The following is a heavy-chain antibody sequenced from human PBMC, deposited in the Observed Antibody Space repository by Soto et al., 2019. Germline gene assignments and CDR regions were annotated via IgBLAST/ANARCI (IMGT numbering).Heavy chain of an antibody. CDR1: CGSITSGSFY. CDR2: IYYSGSV. Sequence: SETLSLTCTFSCGSITSGSFYWGWVRHSPGKGLEWIGSIYYSGSVFYNPSLESRVTISADVSRDQFSLKLTSVTAADTAVYYCARHGTALTAVNWFVSWGHGTLVTAPQ. V-gene: IGHV4-39*01. J-gene: IGHJ5*01. CDR3: ARHGTALTAVNWFVS. D-gene: IGHD2-21*02.